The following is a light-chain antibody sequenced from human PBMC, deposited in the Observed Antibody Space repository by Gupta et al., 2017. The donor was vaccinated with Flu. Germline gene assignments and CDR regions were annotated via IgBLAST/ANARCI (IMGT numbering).Light chain of an antibody. CDR3: VVYMGGGIWV. Sequence: QTVVTQEPSSSVSPGGTVTLTCGLSSGSVSTSYYPSWYQQTPGQAPRTLIYSTNTRSSGVPDRFFGSIVGNKAALTITGAQADDESDYYCVVYMGGGIWVFGGGTKLTVL. V-gene: IGLV8-61*01. CDR1: SGSVSTSYY. CDR2: STN. J-gene: IGLJ3*02.